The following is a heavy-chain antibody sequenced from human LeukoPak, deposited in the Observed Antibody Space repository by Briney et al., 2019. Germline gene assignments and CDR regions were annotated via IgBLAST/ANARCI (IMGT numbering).Heavy chain of an antibody. CDR2: ISYHGSEK. CDR3: AKPGGSYLDY. D-gene: IGHD3-16*01. V-gene: IGHV3-30*18. CDR1: GFTFSSYG. Sequence: PGGSLRLSCAASGFTFSSYGMHWVRQAPGQGLEWVAVISYHGSEKYFADSVKGRFTISRENSRNTLYLQMNSLRPEDTAVYYCAKPGGSYLDYWGRGTLVTVTS. J-gene: IGHJ4*02.